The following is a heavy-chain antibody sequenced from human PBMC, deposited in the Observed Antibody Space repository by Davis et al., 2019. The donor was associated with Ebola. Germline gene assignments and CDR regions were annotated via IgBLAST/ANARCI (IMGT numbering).Heavy chain of an antibody. D-gene: IGHD3-16*02. CDR1: GFTFSSYW. CDR2: IKQDGSEK. Sequence: PGGSLRLSCAASGFTFSSYWMSWVRQAPGKGLEWVANIKQDGSEKYYVDSVKGRFTISRDNAKNSLYLQMNSLRAEDTAVYYCASPGVGGSYRAYYYYYGMDVWGQGTTVTVSS. V-gene: IGHV3-7*03. J-gene: IGHJ6*02. CDR3: ASPGVGGSYRAYYYYYGMDV.